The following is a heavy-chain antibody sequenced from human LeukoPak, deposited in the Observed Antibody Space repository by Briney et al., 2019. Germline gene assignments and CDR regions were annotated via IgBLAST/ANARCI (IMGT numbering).Heavy chain of an antibody. CDR1: GYTFTGYY. D-gene: IGHD6-19*01. CDR2: INPNSGGT. Sequence: GASVKVSCKASGYTFTGYYMHWVRQAPGQGLEWMGWINPNSGGTNYAQKFQGRVTMTRDTSISTAYMELSRLRSDDTAVYYCARDGGIEVGGLGPHYWGQGTLVTVSS. V-gene: IGHV1-2*02. J-gene: IGHJ4*02. CDR3: ARDGGIEVGGLGPHY.